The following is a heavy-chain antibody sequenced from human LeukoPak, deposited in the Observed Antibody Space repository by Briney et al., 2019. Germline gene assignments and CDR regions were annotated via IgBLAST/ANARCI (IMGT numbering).Heavy chain of an antibody. J-gene: IGHJ4*02. D-gene: IGHD2-15*01. Sequence: GGSLRLSCAASGFTFSSYSMNWVRQAPGKGLEWVSYISSSSSTIYYADSAKGRFTISRDNAKNSLYLQMNSLRAEDTAVYYCARGVAATFVDYWGQGTLVTVSS. V-gene: IGHV3-48*01. CDR1: GFTFSSYS. CDR3: ARGVAATFVDY. CDR2: ISSSSSTI.